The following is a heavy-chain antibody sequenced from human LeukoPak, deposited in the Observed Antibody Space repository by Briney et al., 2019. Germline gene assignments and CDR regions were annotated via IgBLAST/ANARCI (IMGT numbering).Heavy chain of an antibody. CDR3: ARDYRGRFDP. J-gene: IGHJ5*02. D-gene: IGHD3-16*01. V-gene: IGHV4-59*01. CDR2: IYYSGST. Sequence: PSETLSLTCTVSGGSISSYYWSWIRQPPGKGLEWIEYIYYSGSTNYNPSLKSRVTISVDTSKNQFSLKLSSVTAADTAVYYCARDYRGRFDPWGQGTLVTVSS. CDR1: GGSISSYY.